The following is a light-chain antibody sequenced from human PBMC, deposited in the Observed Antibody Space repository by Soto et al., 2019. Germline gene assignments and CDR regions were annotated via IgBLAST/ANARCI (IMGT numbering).Light chain of an antibody. V-gene: IGLV2-14*01. Sequence: QSAIAQPASVSGTPGQSITISCTGTSSDVGGYNYVSWYQQHPGKAPKLMIYEVSNRPSGVSNRFSGSKSGNMASLTISGLQAEDEADYYCSSYTSSSGVFGTGTKVTVL. J-gene: IGLJ1*01. CDR2: EVS. CDR1: SSDVGGYNY. CDR3: SSYTSSSGV.